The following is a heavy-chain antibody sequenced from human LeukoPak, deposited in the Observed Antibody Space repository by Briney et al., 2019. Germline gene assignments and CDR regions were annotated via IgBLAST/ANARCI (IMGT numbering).Heavy chain of an antibody. CDR3: AKEGGYDPFDY. V-gene: IGHV3-66*01. Sequence: GGSLRLSCAASGFTVSSNYMSWVRQAPGKGLEWVSVIYAGGDTYYADSVKGRFTISRDNSKNTLYLQMNSLRAEDTAVYYYAKEGGYDPFDYWGQGTLVTVSS. D-gene: IGHD5-12*01. J-gene: IGHJ4*02. CDR2: IYAGGDT. CDR1: GFTVSSNY.